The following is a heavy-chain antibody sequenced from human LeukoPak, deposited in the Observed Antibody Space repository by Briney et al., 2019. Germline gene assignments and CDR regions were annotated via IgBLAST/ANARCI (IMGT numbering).Heavy chain of an antibody. CDR1: GFTFSSYW. CDR2: IKQDGSEK. Sequence: PGGSLRLSCAASGFTFSSYWMSWVRQAPGKGLEWVANIKQDGSEKYYVDSVKGRFTISRDNAKNSLYLQMNSLRAEDTAVYYCARVNRYSGYDFDQWGQGTLVTVSS. J-gene: IGHJ5*02. D-gene: IGHD5-12*01. CDR3: ARVNRYSGYDFDQ. V-gene: IGHV3-7*01.